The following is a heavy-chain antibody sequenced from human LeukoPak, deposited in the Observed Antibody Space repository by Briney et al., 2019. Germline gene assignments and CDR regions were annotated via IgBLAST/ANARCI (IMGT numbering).Heavy chain of an antibody. D-gene: IGHD3-10*01. CDR2: IYYSGST. V-gene: IGHV4-39*01. Sequence: SETLSLTCTVSGGSISSSSYFWGWVRQPPGKGVEWIGSIYYSGSTYYNPSLKSRVTISVDTSKSQFSLKLSSVTAADTAVYYCARQVYYYGSGSYYFDYWGQGTLVTVSS. CDR3: ARQVYYYGSGSYYFDY. CDR1: GGSISSSSYF. J-gene: IGHJ4*02.